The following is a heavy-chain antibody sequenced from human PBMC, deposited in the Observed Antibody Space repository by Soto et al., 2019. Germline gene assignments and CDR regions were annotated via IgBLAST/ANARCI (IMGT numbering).Heavy chain of an antibody. CDR2: IGTYNGDT. J-gene: IGHJ3*02. D-gene: IGHD2-21*02. CDR1: GYTFTTYG. V-gene: IGHV1-18*01. CDR3: ARDLLYCGGDCYEDDCDI. Sequence: QVQLVQSGGEVKKPGASVKVSCKASGYTFTTYGISWVRQAPGQGLEWMGWIGTYNGDTNYAQKLHGRVTMTTDTATSTAYMELRSLRSDDTAVYYCARDLLYCGGDCYEDDCDIWGQGTMVTVSS.